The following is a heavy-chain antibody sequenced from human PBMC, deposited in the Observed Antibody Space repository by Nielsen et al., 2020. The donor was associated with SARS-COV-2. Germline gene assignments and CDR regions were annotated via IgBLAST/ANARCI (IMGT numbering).Heavy chain of an antibody. Sequence: ASVKVSCKASGYTFTIYGISGVRQAPGQGLEWMGWISAYNGNTNYAQKLQGRITMTTDTSTSTAYMELRSLRSDDTAVYYCARVDDSSGYYLRNWFDPWGQGTLVTVSS. J-gene: IGHJ5*02. CDR2: ISAYNGNT. CDR1: GYTFTIYG. CDR3: ARVDDSSGYYLRNWFDP. D-gene: IGHD3-22*01. V-gene: IGHV1-18*01.